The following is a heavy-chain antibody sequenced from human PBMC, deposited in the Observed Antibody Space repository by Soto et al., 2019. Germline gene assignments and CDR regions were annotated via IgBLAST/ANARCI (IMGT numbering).Heavy chain of an antibody. CDR1: GFPFDDYA. J-gene: IGHJ4*02. Sequence: LRLSCAASGFPFDDYAMHWVRQAPGKGLEWVSGITWNSGSIGYADSVKGRFTISRDNAKNSLYLQMNSLRAEDTALYYSAKDNYGENSFPLDYWGQGALVTVSS. V-gene: IGHV3-9*01. CDR2: ITWNSGSI. D-gene: IGHD4-17*01. CDR3: AKDNYGENSFPLDY.